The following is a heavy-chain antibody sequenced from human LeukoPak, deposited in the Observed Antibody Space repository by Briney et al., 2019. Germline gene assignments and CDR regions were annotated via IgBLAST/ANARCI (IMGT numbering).Heavy chain of an antibody. CDR2: IYSGGST. Sequence: GGSLRLSCAASGFTVSSNYMSWVRQAPGKGLEWVSVIYSGGSTYYADSVKGRFTISRDNSKNTLYLQMNSLRAEDTAVYYCARDRTPNYFDYWGQGTLVTVSS. CDR1: GFTVSSNY. J-gene: IGHJ4*02. CDR3: ARDRTPNYFDY. V-gene: IGHV3-53*01.